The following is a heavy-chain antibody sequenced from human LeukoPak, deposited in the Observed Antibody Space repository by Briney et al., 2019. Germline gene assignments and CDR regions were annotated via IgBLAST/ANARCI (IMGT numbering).Heavy chain of an antibody. D-gene: IGHD1/OR15-1a*01. CDR2: ISGSGGST. Sequence: GGSLRLSCAASGFTFSTYAMNWVRQAPGKGLEWVSGISGSGGSTYYADSVKGRFTISRDNSKNTLYLQMNSLRAEDTAVYYCAKDQNSRLSPWFDPWGQGTLVTVSS. CDR1: GFTFSTYA. CDR3: AKDQNSRLSPWFDP. J-gene: IGHJ5*02. V-gene: IGHV3-23*01.